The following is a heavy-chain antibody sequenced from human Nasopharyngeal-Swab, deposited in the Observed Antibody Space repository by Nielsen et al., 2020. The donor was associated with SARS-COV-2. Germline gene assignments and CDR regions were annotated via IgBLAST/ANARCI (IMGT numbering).Heavy chain of an antibody. J-gene: IGHJ4*02. CDR1: GFTFSDYY. CDR2: ISSSGSTI. D-gene: IGHD3-22*01. V-gene: IGHV3-11*04. Sequence: GESLKISCAASGFTFSDYYMSWIRQAPGKGLEWVSYISSSGSTIYYADSVKGRFTISRDNAKTSLYLQMNSLRAEDTAVYYCARAEEMYYYDSSGPFDYWGQGTLVTVSS. CDR3: ARAEEMYYYDSSGPFDY.